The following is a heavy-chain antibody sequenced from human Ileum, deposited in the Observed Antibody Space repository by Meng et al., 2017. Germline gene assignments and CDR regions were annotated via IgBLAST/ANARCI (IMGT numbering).Heavy chain of an antibody. CDR1: GFTFTTYW. V-gene: IGHV3-74*01. CDR3: ARGPGANWGRFDL. Sequence: GESLKISCAASGFTFTTYWLHWIRQAPGKGLVWVSRISTDGSTTYYADSVKGRFTISRDNAQNTLYLQMNSLRIDDTAVYYCARGPGANWGRFDLWGQGTLVTVSS. D-gene: IGHD7-27*01. J-gene: IGHJ5*02. CDR2: ISTDGSTT.